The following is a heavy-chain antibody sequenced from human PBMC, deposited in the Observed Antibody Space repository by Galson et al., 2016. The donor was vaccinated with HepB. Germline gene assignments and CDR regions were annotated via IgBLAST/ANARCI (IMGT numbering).Heavy chain of an antibody. CDR3: PRAAITMIVRSGMDV. V-gene: IGHV3-64*01. CDR1: GFTFSSYA. Sequence: SLRLSCAASGFTFSSYAMHWVRQAPGKGLEYVSAISSNGGSTYYANSVKGRFTISRDNSKNTLYLQMGSLRAEDMAVYYCPRAAITMIVRSGMDVWGQGTTVTVSS. CDR2: ISSNGGST. J-gene: IGHJ6*02. D-gene: IGHD3-22*01.